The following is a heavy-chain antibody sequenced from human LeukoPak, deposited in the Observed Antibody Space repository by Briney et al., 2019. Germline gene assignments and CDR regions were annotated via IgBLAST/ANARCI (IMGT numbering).Heavy chain of an antibody. CDR3: ARDPVPRVYCSSTSCSNDAFDI. Sequence: PGGSLRLSCAASGFTFSSYSMNWVRQAPEEGLEWVSYISSSSSTIYYADSVKGRFTISRDNAKNSLYLQMNSLRAEDTAVYYCARDPVPRVYCSSTSCSNDAFDIWGQGTMVTVSS. V-gene: IGHV3-48*04. CDR2: ISSSSSTI. J-gene: IGHJ3*02. D-gene: IGHD2-2*01. CDR1: GFTFSSYS.